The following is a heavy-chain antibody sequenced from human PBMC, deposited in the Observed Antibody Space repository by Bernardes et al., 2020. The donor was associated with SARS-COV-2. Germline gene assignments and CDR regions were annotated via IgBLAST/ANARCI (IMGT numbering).Heavy chain of an antibody. Sequence: LRLSCSASGFTLSIYAMSWVRQAPGKGLEWVSAINGSGGSTYYADSVKGRFTISRDNSKNTLYLQMNSLRAEDTAVYYCAKDSPKYCGGDCYPPWGYYYGMDVWGQGTTVTVSS. D-gene: IGHD2-21*02. V-gene: IGHV3-23*01. J-gene: IGHJ6*02. CDR2: INGSGGST. CDR3: AKDSPKYCGGDCYPPWGYYYGMDV. CDR1: GFTLSIYA.